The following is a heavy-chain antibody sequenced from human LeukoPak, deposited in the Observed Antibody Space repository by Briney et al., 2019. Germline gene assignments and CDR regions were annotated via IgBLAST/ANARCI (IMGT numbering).Heavy chain of an antibody. V-gene: IGHV3-30*02. Sequence: GGSLRLSCAASGFTFSGYGMHWVRQAPGKGLEWVAVIWYGGSNKYYADSVKGRFTISRDNSKNTLYLQMNSLRAEDTAVYYCAKGVAVAGTDYWYFDLWGRGTLVTVSS. CDR1: GFTFSGYG. CDR2: IWYGGSNK. CDR3: AKGVAVAGTDYWYFDL. D-gene: IGHD6-19*01. J-gene: IGHJ2*01.